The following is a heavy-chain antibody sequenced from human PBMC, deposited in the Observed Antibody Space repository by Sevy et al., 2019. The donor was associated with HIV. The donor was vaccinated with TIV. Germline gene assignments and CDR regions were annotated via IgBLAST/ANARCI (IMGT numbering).Heavy chain of an antibody. CDR3: ARVKSTISRGGRALKYFDY. D-gene: IGHD5-12*01. CDR2: INPSGGST. CDR1: GYTFTSYY. J-gene: IGHJ4*01. V-gene: IGHV1-46*01. Sequence: ASVKVSCKASGYTFTSYYMHWVRQAPGQGLEWMGIINPSGGSTSYAQKFQGRVTMTRDTSTSTVYMELSSLRSEDTAVYYCARVKSTISRGGRALKYFDYWGHGTLVTVSS.